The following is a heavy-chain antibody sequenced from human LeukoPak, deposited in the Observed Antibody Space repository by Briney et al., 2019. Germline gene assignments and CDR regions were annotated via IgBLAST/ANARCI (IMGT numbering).Heavy chain of an antibody. CDR1: GFTFSSYG. Sequence: GGSLRLSCAASGFTFSSYGMHWVRQAPGKGLEWVAVIWYDGSNKYYADSVKGRFTISRDNSKNTLSLQMNSLRVEDTAMYYCAKDIELSILGLGTMVTVSS. CDR3: AKDIELSI. D-gene: IGHD3-16*02. V-gene: IGHV3-33*06. J-gene: IGHJ3*02. CDR2: IWYDGSNK.